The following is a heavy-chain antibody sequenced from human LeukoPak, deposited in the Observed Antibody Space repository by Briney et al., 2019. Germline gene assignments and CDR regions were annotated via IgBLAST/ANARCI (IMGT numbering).Heavy chain of an antibody. V-gene: IGHV4-59*08. CDR2: IYYSGST. J-gene: IGHJ2*01. D-gene: IGHD1-26*01. Sequence: PSETLSLTCTVFGGSISGDYWSWIRQPPGKGLEWNGYIYYSGSTKYNPSLKSRVTISVDTSKNQFSLKLRSVTAADTAVYYCARPNRSGSYWYFDLWGRGTLVTVSS. CDR1: GGSISGDY. CDR3: ARPNRSGSYWYFDL.